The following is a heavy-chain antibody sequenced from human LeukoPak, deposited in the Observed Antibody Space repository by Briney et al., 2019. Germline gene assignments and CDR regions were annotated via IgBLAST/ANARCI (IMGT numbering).Heavy chain of an antibody. D-gene: IGHD3-10*01. CDR1: GFTFTSSA. CDR2: IVVGSGNT. CDR3: AAAGYYGSGPSVDV. V-gene: IGHV1-58*02. Sequence: PVKVSCKASGFTFTSSAMQWVRQARGQRLEWIGWIVVGSGNTNYAQKFQERVTITRDMSTSTAYMELSSLRSEDTAVYYCAAAGYYGSGPSVDVWGKGTTVTVSS. J-gene: IGHJ6*04.